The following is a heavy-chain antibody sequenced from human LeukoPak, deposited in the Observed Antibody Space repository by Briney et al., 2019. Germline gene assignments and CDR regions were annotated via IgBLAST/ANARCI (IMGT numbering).Heavy chain of an antibody. Sequence: GGSLRLSCAAAGFTFSSFWMSWVRQAPGKGLEWVANIKQDGSAEYYVDSVKGRFTISRDNAKNSLYLQMNSLGVEDTAVYYCARDIAVAGTFFDHWGQGTLVTVSS. V-gene: IGHV3-7*03. CDR3: ARDIAVAGTFFDH. J-gene: IGHJ4*02. CDR1: GFTFSSFW. D-gene: IGHD6-19*01. CDR2: IKQDGSAE.